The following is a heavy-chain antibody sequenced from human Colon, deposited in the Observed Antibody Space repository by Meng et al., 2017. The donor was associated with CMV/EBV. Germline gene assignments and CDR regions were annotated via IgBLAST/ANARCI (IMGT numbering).Heavy chain of an antibody. D-gene: IGHD5-24*01. V-gene: IGHV4-39*07. CDR2: IYYSGST. Sequence: SETLSLTCTVSGGSISSSSYYWGWIRQPPGKGLEWIGSIYYSGSTYYNPSLKSRVTISVDTSKNQFSLKPSSVTAADTAVYYCASRERWLQSVDYWGQGTLVTVSS. J-gene: IGHJ4*02. CDR3: ASRERWLQSVDY. CDR1: GGSISSSSYY.